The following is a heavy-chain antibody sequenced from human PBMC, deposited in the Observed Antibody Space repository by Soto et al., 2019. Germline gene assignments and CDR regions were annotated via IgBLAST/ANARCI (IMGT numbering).Heavy chain of an antibody. CDR3: ARSQGSSTSLEIYDYYYYGMDV. CDR1: GGTFSSYA. CDR2: IIPISETT. V-gene: IGHV1-69*01. J-gene: IGHJ6*02. D-gene: IGHD2-2*01. Sequence: QVQLVQSGAEVKKPGSSVKVSCKASGGTFSSYAISWVRQAPGQGLEWMGGIIPISETTNYAQKFQGRVTITAEESKSTAYMELSSLRSEDTAVSYCARSQGSSTSLEIYDYYYYGMDVWGQGTTVTVSS.